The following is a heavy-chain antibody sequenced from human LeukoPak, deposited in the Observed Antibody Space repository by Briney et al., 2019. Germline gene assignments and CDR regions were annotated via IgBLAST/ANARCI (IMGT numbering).Heavy chain of an antibody. Sequence: PAETLSLTCTVSGGSISSYYWSWIRQAPGKGLEWIGYIYYSGSTNYNPSLKSRGTISVETSKNQFSLKLSSVTAADTAVYYCARAKRYPRYFDYWGQGTLVTVSS. CDR2: IYYSGST. CDR1: GGSISSYY. J-gene: IGHJ4*02. V-gene: IGHV4-59*01. D-gene: IGHD1-14*01. CDR3: ARAKRYPRYFDY.